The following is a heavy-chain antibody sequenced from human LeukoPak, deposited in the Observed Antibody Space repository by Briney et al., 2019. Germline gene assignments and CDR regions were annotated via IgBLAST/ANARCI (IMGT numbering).Heavy chain of an antibody. CDR2: IIPIFGTA. CDR1: GGTFSSYA. J-gene: IGHJ4*02. D-gene: IGHD3-22*01. CDR3: ARGASYYYDSSGPFDY. Sequence: SVKVSCKAPGGTFSSYAISWVRQAPGQGLEWMGGIIPIFGTANYAQKFQGRVTITTDESTSTAYMELSSLRSEDTAVYYCARGASYYYDSSGPFDYWGQGTLVTVSS. V-gene: IGHV1-69*05.